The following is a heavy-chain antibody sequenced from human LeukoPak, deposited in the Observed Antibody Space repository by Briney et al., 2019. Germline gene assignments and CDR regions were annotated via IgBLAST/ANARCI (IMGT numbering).Heavy chain of an antibody. Sequence: PGGSLRLSCAASGFTFSSYAMSWVRQAPGKGLEWVSAISGSGGSTYYADSVKGRFTISRDNSKNTLYLQMNSLRAEDTAVYYCARGDYYDSSMGYFQHWGQGTLVTVSS. CDR1: GFTFSSYA. D-gene: IGHD3-22*01. V-gene: IGHV3-23*01. CDR3: ARGDYYDSSMGYFQH. J-gene: IGHJ1*01. CDR2: ISGSGGST.